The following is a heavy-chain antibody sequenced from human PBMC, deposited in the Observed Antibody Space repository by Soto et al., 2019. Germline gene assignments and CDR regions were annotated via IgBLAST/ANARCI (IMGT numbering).Heavy chain of an antibody. CDR1: GYSFTSYW. CDR2: IDPSDSYT. V-gene: IGHV5-10-1*01. CDR3: ARQGYYDFWSGYSNYYYYGMDV. D-gene: IGHD3-3*01. J-gene: IGHJ6*02. Sequence: PGESLKISCKGSGYSFTSYWISWVRQMPGKGLEWMGRIDPSDSYTNYSPSFQGHVTISADKSISTAYLQWSSLKASDTAMYYCARQGYYDFWSGYSNYYYYGMDVWGQGTTVTAP.